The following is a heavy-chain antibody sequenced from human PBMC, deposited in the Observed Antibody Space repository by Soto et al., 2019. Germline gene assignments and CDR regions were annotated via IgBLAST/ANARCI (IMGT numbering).Heavy chain of an antibody. CDR3: ARSVAVPGAHIDY. D-gene: IGHD6-19*01. CDR2: VYYTGST. CDR1: GGSISGSY. Sequence: PSETLSLTCIDSGGSISGSYWSWILQSPGKGLEWLGYVYYTGSTNYSPSLRSRVSISVDTSKNEFSLRLSSVTAADTAVYFCARSVAVPGAHIDYWGQGTQVTVSS. V-gene: IGHV4-59*01. J-gene: IGHJ4*02.